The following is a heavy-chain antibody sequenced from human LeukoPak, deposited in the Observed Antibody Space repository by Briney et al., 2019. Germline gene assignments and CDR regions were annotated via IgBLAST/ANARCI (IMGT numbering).Heavy chain of an antibody. CDR1: GYTFTSYG. V-gene: IGHV1-18*01. CDR2: ISAYNGNT. CDR3: ARGTTVVTRIKGGYYYYYMDV. D-gene: IGHD4-23*01. J-gene: IGHJ6*03. Sequence: GASVKVSCKASGYTFTSYGISWVRQAPGQGLEWMGWISAYNGNTNYAQKLQGRVTMTTDTSTSTAYMELRSLRSDDTAVYYCARGTTVVTRIKGGYYYYYMDVWGKGTTVTISS.